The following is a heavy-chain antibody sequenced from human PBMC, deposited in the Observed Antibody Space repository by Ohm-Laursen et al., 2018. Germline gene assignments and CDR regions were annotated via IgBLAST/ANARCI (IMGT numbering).Heavy chain of an antibody. CDR3: ARDSRTYYYDSSGYDSGFYFDY. D-gene: IGHD3-22*01. Sequence: GSLRLSCSASGFTFSNYWMNWVRQAPGKGLEWVSSISSSSSYIYYADSVKGRFTISRDNAKNSLNLQMNSLRAEDAAVYYCARDSRTYYYDSSGYDSGFYFDYWGQGTLVTVSS. CDR1: GFTFSNYW. J-gene: IGHJ4*02. CDR2: ISSSSSYI. V-gene: IGHV3-21*04.